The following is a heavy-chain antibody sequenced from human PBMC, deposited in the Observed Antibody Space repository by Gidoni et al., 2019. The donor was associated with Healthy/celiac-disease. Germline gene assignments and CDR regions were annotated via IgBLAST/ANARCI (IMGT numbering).Heavy chain of an antibody. CDR1: GYSISSGYY. D-gene: IGHD3-10*01. V-gene: IGHV4-38-2*02. J-gene: IGHJ3*02. CDR2: IYHSGST. Sequence: QVQLQESGPGLVKPSETLSLTCTVPGYSISSGYYWGWIRQPPGKGLEWIGSIYHSGSTYYNPSLKSRVTISVDTSKNQFSLKLSSVTAADTAVYYCARSTGSGSYYIFYDAFDIWGQGTMVTVSS. CDR3: ARSTGSGSYYIFYDAFDI.